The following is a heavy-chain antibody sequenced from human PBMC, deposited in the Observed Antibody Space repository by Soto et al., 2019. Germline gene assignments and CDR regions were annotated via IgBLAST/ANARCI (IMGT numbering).Heavy chain of an antibody. CDR3: ARDRGVGATSYGMDV. Sequence: GESLKISCAASGFTFSSYAMHWVRQAPGKGLEWVAVISYDGSNKYYADSVKGRFTISRDNSKNTLYLQMNSLRAEDTAVYYCARDRGVGATSYGMDVWGQGTTVTVSS. CDR2: ISYDGSNK. V-gene: IGHV3-30-3*01. J-gene: IGHJ6*02. CDR1: GFTFSSYA. D-gene: IGHD1-26*01.